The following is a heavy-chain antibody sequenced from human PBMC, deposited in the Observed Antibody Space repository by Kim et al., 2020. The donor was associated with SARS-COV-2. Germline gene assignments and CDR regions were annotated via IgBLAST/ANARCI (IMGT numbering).Heavy chain of an antibody. Sequence: NPSLQSRVTHTVDTSKNQFSRKLSSVTAADTAVYYCARHRMGVWPNWFDPWGQGTLVTVSS. D-gene: IGHD2-8*02. V-gene: IGHV4-39*01. CDR3: ARHRMGVWPNWFDP. J-gene: IGHJ5*02.